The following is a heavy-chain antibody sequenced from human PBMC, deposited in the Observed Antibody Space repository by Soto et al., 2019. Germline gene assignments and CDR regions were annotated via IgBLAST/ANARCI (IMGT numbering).Heavy chain of an antibody. CDR3: ARLQVYGDYVRLYYFDY. V-gene: IGHV4-39*01. CDR2: IYYSGST. Sequence: QLQLQESGPGLVKPSETLSLTCTVSGGSISSSSYYWGWIRQPPGKGLEWIGSIYYSGSTYYNPSLKSRVTISVDTSKNQFSLKLSSVPAADTAVYYCARLQVYGDYVRLYYFDYWGQGTLVTVSS. J-gene: IGHJ4*02. CDR1: GGSISSSSYY. D-gene: IGHD4-17*01.